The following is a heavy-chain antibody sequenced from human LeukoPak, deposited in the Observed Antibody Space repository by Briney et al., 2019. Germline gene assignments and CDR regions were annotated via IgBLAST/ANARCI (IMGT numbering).Heavy chain of an antibody. V-gene: IGHV4-4*07. J-gene: IGHJ6*03. Sequence: SETLSLTCTVSGGSISSYYWSWIRQPAGKGLEWIGRIYTSGSTNYNPSLKSRVTMSVDTSKNQFSLKLSSVTAADTAVYYCARQVGVVVPAAPEGDYYYYYYIDVWGKGTTVTVSS. D-gene: IGHD2-2*01. CDR2: IYTSGST. CDR3: ARQVGVVVPAAPEGDYYYYYYIDV. CDR1: GGSISSYY.